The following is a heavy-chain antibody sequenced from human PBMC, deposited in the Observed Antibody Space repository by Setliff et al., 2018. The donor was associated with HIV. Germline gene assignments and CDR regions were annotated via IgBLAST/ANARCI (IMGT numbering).Heavy chain of an antibody. D-gene: IGHD5-18*01. V-gene: IGHV4-39*07. CDR2: IYHSGST. J-gene: IGHJ4*02. Sequence: SETLSLTCTVSGGSIRSSSYYWGWIRQPPGKGLEWIGSIYHSGSTYYTPSLNSRVTISVDTSKNQFSLKLSSVTATDTAVYYCARLDVDIAMAPDYWGQGMLVTVSS. CDR1: GGSIRSSSYY. CDR3: ARLDVDIAMAPDY.